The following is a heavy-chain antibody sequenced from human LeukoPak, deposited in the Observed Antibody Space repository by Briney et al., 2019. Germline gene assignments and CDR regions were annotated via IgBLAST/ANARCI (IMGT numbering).Heavy chain of an antibody. CDR1: EYTFTGYY. CDR2: INPNSGGT. CDR3: ARAEYYYDSSGLKGLPFDY. V-gene: IGHV1-2*02. Sequence: ASVKVSCKASEYTFTGYYMNWVRQAPGQGLEWMGWINPNSGGTNYAQKFQGRVTMIRDTSISTAYMELSRLRSDDTAVYYCARAEYYYDSSGLKGLPFDYWGQGTLVTVSS. J-gene: IGHJ4*02. D-gene: IGHD3-22*01.